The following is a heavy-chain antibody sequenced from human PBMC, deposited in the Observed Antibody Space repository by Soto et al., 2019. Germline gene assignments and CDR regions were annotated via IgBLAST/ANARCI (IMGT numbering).Heavy chain of an antibody. Sequence: EVQLVESGGGLVKPGGSLRLSCAASGFTFSNAWMSWVRQAPGKGLEWVGRIKSKTDGGTTDYAAPVKGGFTISRDDSQNTLYLQMDSLKTEDTAVYYCTTEPSGYPDYWGQGTLVTVSS. J-gene: IGHJ4*02. V-gene: IGHV3-15*01. D-gene: IGHD3-22*01. CDR1: GFTFSNAW. CDR3: TTEPSGYPDY. CDR2: IKSKTDGGTT.